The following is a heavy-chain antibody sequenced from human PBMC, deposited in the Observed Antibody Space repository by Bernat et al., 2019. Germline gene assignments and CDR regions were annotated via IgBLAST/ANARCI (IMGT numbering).Heavy chain of an antibody. V-gene: IGHV4-39*01. CDR1: GGSISTSSYY. Sequence: QLQLQESGPGLVKPSETLSLTCTVSGGSISTSSYYWGWIRQPPGKGLEWIGSIYYSGSTYYNASLKSRVTISVDTSKSQCSLRLSSVTAADTAVYYCARSTKRAPYYYDTNGYYYDYWGQGTLVTVSS. D-gene: IGHD3-22*01. CDR2: IYYSGST. J-gene: IGHJ4*02. CDR3: ARSTKRAPYYYDTNGYYYDY.